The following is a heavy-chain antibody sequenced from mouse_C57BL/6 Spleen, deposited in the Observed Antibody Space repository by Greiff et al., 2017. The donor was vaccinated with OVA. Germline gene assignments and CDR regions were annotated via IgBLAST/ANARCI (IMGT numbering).Heavy chain of an antibody. CDR2: ISSGGDYI. Sequence: EVKLMESGEGLVKPGGSLKLSCAASGFTFSSYAMSWVRQTPEKRLEWVAYISSGGDYIYYADTVKGRFTISRDNARNTLYLQMSSLKSEDTAMYYCTRDKPQRYAMDYWGQGTSVTVAS. J-gene: IGHJ4*01. CDR3: TRDKPQRYAMDY. CDR1: GFTFSSYA. V-gene: IGHV5-9-1*02.